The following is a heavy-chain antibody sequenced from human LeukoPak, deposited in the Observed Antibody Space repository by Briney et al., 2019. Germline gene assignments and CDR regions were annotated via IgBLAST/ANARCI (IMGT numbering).Heavy chain of an antibody. CDR1: GFTFSSYS. V-gene: IGHV3-23*01. CDR3: AAVANTGFDY. D-gene: IGHD6-19*01. CDR2: ISGSGGNT. J-gene: IGHJ4*02. Sequence: GGSLRLSCAASGFTFSSYSMSWVRQAPGKGLEWVSAISGSGGNTYYADSVKGRFTISRDTSKNTLYLQMNSLRAEDTAVYCAAVANTGFDYWGQGTLGTVS.